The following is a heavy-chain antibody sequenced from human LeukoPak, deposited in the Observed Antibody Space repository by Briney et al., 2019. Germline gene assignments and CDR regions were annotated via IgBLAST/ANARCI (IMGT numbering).Heavy chain of an antibody. J-gene: IGHJ4*02. V-gene: IGHV3-21*01. CDR3: ARDFNPHYCSSTSCYG. CDR2: ISSSSSYI. Sequence: GGSLRLSCAASGFTFSGYTISWVRQAPGKGLEWVSSISSSSSYIYYADSVKGRFTISRDNAKNSLYLQMDSLRAEDTAVYYCARDFNPHYCSSTSCYGWGQGTLVTVSS. CDR1: GFTFSGYT. D-gene: IGHD2-2*01.